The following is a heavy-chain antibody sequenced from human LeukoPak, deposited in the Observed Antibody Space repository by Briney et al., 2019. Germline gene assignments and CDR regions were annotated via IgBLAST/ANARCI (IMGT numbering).Heavy chain of an antibody. D-gene: IGHD6-19*01. V-gene: IGHV3-53*01. J-gene: IGHJ4*02. CDR3: ARGGPGIAVANFDY. CDR1: GFTVSSNY. Sequence: PGGSLRLSCAASGFTVSSNYMSWVRQAPGKGLEWVSVIYSGGSTYYADSVKGRFTISRDNAKNSLYLQMNSLRAEDTAVYYCARGGPGIAVANFDYWGQGTLVTVSS. CDR2: IYSGGST.